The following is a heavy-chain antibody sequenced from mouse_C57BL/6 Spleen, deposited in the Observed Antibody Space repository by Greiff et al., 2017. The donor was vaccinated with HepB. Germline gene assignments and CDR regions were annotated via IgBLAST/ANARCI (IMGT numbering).Heavy chain of an antibody. V-gene: IGHV1-22*01. J-gene: IGHJ2*01. D-gene: IGHD2-4*01. Sequence: EVHLVESGPELVKPGASVKMSCKASGYTFTDYNMHWVKQSHGKSLEWIGYINPNNGGTSYNQKFKGKATLTVNKSSSTAYMELRSLTSEDSAVYYCARGYYDDDRYFDYWGQGTTLTVSS. CDR3: ARGYYDDDRYFDY. CDR1: GYTFTDYN. CDR2: INPNNGGT.